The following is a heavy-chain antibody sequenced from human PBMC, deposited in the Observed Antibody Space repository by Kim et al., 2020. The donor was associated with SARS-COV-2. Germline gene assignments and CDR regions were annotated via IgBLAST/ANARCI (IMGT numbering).Heavy chain of an antibody. V-gene: IGHV3-15*01. J-gene: IGHJ1*01. CDR3: VIDKYYRDDSQFND. Sequence: GGSLRLSWIASGLTFTNVWLIWIRQAPGKVRDWGVHIKTNAEGRTTDYAAPVKVRFIVSRDDSKELLYLQMNSLKTEDTAVYYCVIDKYYRDDSQFNDWGQGTIVTVAS. CDR1: GLTFTNVW. D-gene: IGHD3-10*01. CDR2: IKTNAEGRTT.